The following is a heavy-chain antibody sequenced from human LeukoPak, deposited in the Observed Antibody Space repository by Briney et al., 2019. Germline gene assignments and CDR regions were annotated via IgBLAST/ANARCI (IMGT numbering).Heavy chain of an antibody. Sequence: PGGSLRLSCAASGFRFSSYVMNWVRQAPGKGLEWVSSISSSSSHIYYADSVKGRFSISRDNARNSLYLQMNSLRVEDTAVYYCARDGLNTLIIDDIWGKGTTVTVSP. CDR3: ARDGLNTLIIDDI. V-gene: IGHV3-21*01. CDR1: GFRFSSYV. CDR2: ISSSSSHI. D-gene: IGHD3-22*01. J-gene: IGHJ6*04.